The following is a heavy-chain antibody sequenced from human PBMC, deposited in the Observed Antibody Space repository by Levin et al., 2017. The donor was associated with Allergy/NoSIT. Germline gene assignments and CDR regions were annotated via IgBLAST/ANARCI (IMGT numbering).Heavy chain of an antibody. Sequence: GESLKISCGASGFSVSNSYMSWVRQAPGKGLECVSVIYSGGRTFYADSVRGRFTVSRDNSKNTLHLQMNSLRAEDTAVYFCTRDKYYDSTDYYYSDSWGQGTL. V-gene: IGHV3-53*01. D-gene: IGHD3-9*01. CDR1: GFSVSNSY. CDR2: IYSGGRT. J-gene: IGHJ4*02. CDR3: TRDKYYDSTDYYYSDS.